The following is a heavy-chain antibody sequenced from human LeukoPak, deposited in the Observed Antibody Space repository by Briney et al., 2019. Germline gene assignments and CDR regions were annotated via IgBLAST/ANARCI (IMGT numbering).Heavy chain of an antibody. CDR2: INAGNGNT. V-gene: IGHV1-3*01. D-gene: IGHD1-26*01. Sequence: GASVKVSCKASGYTFTSYAMHWVRQAPGQRLEWMGWINAGNGNTKYSQEFQGRVTITRDTSASTAYMELSSLRSDDTAVYYCARELAGATGLVYFDYWGQGTLVTVSS. J-gene: IGHJ4*02. CDR1: GYTFTSYA. CDR3: ARELAGATGLVYFDY.